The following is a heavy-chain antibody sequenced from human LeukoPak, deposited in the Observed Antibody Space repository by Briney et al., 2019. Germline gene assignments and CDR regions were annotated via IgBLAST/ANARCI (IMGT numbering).Heavy chain of an antibody. Sequence: GGSLRLSCAASGFTFDDYAMHWVRQAPGKGLEWVSGISWNSGSIGYADSVKGRFTTSRDNAKNSLYLQMNSLRAEDTALYYCAKDRRPVTMVQGVIITAAFDIWGQGTMVTVSS. J-gene: IGHJ3*02. V-gene: IGHV3-9*01. CDR2: ISWNSGSI. D-gene: IGHD3-10*01. CDR1: GFTFDDYA. CDR3: AKDRRPVTMVQGVIITAAFDI.